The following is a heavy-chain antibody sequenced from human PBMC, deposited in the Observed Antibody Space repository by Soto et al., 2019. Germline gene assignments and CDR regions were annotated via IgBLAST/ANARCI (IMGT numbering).Heavy chain of an antibody. CDR2: IWYDGSNK. CDR1: GFTFSSYG. Sequence: QVQLVESGGGVVQPGRSLRLSCAASGFTFSSYGMHWVRQAPGKGLEWVAVIWYDGSNKYYADSVKGRFTISRDNSKNTLYLQMNSLRAEDTAVYYCAKGHNYYDSSGYPDAFDIWGQGIMVTVSS. D-gene: IGHD3-22*01. J-gene: IGHJ3*02. CDR3: AKGHNYYDSSGYPDAFDI. V-gene: IGHV3-33*06.